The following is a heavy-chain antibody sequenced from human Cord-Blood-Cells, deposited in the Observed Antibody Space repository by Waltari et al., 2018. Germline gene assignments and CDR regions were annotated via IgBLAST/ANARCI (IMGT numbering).Heavy chain of an antibody. CDR3: ARGGGAGTTFDAFDI. CDR2: IYSGGST. CDR1: GFTVSSNY. Sequence: EVQLVESGGGLIQPGGSLRLSCAASGFTVSSNYMSWVRQAPGKGMEWVSVIYSGGSTYYAGSVKGRFTISRNNSKNTLYLQMNSLRAEDTAVYYCARGGGAGTTFDAFDIWGQGTMVTVSS. J-gene: IGHJ3*02. V-gene: IGHV3-53*01. D-gene: IGHD1-7*01.